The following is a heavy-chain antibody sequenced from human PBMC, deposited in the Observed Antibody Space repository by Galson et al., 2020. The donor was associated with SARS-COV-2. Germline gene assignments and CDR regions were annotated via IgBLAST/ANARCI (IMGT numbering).Heavy chain of an antibody. CDR3: ATEERPFWYFDL. D-gene: IGHD1-1*01. CDR2: VYKSGNT. CDR1: GGSINSYY. V-gene: IGHV4-59*01. J-gene: IGHJ2*01. Sequence: SETLSLTCTVSGGSINSYYWNWIRQSPGKGLEWIASVYKSGNTNYNPSLKSRVSISVDTSKNQLSLKMTSVTAADTAVYYCATEERPFWYFDLWGRGTLVTVSS.